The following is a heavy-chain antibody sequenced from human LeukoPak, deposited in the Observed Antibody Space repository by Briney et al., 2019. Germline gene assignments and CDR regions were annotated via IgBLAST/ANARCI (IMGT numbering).Heavy chain of an antibody. D-gene: IGHD3-10*01. Sequence: ASVKVSCKASGYTFTSYDINWVRQATGQGLEWMGWMNPNSGNTGYAQKCQGRVTMTRNTSISTAYMELSSLRSEDTAVYYCARVPRITMVRGVIPYYYYYMDVWGKGTTVTVSS. CDR1: GYTFTSYD. J-gene: IGHJ6*03. CDR3: ARVPRITMVRGVIPYYYYYMDV. CDR2: MNPNSGNT. V-gene: IGHV1-8*01.